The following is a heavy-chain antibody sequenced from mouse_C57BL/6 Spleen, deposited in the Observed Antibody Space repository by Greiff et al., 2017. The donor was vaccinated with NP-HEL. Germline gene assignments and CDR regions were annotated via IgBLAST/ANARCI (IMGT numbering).Heavy chain of an antibody. CDR2: IWSDGST. CDR1: GFSLTSYG. Sequence: QVQLKESGPGLVAPSQSLSITCTVSGFSLTSYGVHWVRQPPGKGLEWLVVIWSDGSTTYNSALKSRLSISKDNSKSQVFLKMNSHQTDDTAMYYCARGDYGSFYAMDYWGQGTSVTVSS. D-gene: IGHD1-1*01. J-gene: IGHJ4*01. CDR3: ARGDYGSFYAMDY. V-gene: IGHV2-6*03.